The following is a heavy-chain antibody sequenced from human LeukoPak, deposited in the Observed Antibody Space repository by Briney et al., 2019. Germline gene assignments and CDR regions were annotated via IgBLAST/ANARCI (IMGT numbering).Heavy chain of an antibody. J-gene: IGHJ5*02. Sequence: MSSETLSLTCNVSGGSISSSSYYWGWIRQPPGKGLEWIGSMYYSGSSYYNPSLKSRVTISVDTSKNQFSLKLSSVTAADTAVYYCARQYSGYLRNWFDPWGQGTLVTVSS. CDR3: ARQYSGYLRNWFDP. CDR2: MYYSGSS. D-gene: IGHD5-12*01. V-gene: IGHV4-39*01. CDR1: GGSISSSSYY.